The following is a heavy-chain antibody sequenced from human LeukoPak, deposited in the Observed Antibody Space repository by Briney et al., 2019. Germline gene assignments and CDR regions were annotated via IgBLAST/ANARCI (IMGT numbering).Heavy chain of an antibody. CDR1: AASISSGH. CDR3: ARHKFPFSNPDNPRRL. D-gene: IGHD4-11*01. J-gene: IGHJ4*02. V-gene: IGHV4-59*08. Sequence: SETLSLTCTVSAASISSGHWSWIRQPPGKGLEWIGYIYYSGSTNYNPSLKSRVTISVDTSKNQVSLKLSSVTAADTALYYCARHKFPFSNPDNPRRLWGQGTLVTVSS. CDR2: IYYSGST.